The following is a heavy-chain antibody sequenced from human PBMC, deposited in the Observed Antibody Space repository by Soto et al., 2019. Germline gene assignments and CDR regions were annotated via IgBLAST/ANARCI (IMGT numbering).Heavy chain of an antibody. CDR1: GGSVSSVTYS. Sequence: SETLSLTCTVSGGSVSSVTYSWSWIRQPPGKGLEWIACIYYSGSTSYNPSLKSRVTISVDTSKNQFSLKLSSVTAADTAVYYCARLTGYGLPDYWGHGNLVTVSS. D-gene: IGHD3-16*01. V-gene: IGHV4-61*01. CDR3: ARLTGYGLPDY. J-gene: IGHJ4*01. CDR2: IYYSGST.